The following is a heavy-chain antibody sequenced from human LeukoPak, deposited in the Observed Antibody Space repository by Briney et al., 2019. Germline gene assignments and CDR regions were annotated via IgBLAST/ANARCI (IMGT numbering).Heavy chain of an antibody. CDR2: ISDSGST. Sequence: PPETLSLTCTVSGGSISSYYWSWVRQFPGMGLEWIGYISDSGSTNYSPSLESRVTISVDTSKNKFFLILSSVTAADTAVYYCARRGGTVVGDTGYHYWYFDNWGQGTLVTVSS. CDR3: ARRGGTVVGDTGYHYWYFDN. D-gene: IGHD5-12*01. CDR1: GGSISSYY. V-gene: IGHV4-59*08. J-gene: IGHJ4*02.